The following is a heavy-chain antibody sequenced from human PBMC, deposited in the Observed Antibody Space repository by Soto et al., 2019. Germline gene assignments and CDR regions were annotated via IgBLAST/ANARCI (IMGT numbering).Heavy chain of an antibody. D-gene: IGHD3-10*01. CDR1: GGSISNGDYY. CDR3: ESLRGSGNNYLFDY. Sequence: PSGTLSLTCTVSGGSISNGDYYWSWIRQHPGKGLEWIGYICYNGNAYYTPSLKSRITISVDTSENQFSLKLTSVTAADTAVYYCESLRGSGNNYLFDYWGQGTLVTVSS. V-gene: IGHV4-31*03. J-gene: IGHJ4*02. CDR2: ICYNGNA.